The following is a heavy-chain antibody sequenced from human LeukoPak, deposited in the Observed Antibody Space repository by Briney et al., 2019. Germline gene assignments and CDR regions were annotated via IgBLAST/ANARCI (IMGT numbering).Heavy chain of an antibody. D-gene: IGHD5-12*01. CDR2: IIPIFGTA. CDR3: ARAGYGISYYYYYYMDV. V-gene: IGHV1-69*05. Sequence: SVEVSCKASGGTFSSYAISWVRQAPGQGLEWMGGIIPIFGTANYAQKFQGRVTITTDESTSTAYMELSSLRSEDTAVYYCARAGYGISYYYYYYMDVWGKGTTVTVSS. CDR1: GGTFSSYA. J-gene: IGHJ6*03.